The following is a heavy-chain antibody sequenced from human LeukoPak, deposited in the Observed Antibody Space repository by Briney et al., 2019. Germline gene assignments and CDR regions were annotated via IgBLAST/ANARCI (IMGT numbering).Heavy chain of an antibody. D-gene: IGHD2-2*01. V-gene: IGHV3-23*01. Sequence: PGGSLRLSCAASGFTFTTYGLSWVRQAPGKGLEWVSAISGSGGSTYYADSVKGRFTISRDNSKNTLYLQMNSLRAEDTAVYYRAKDVVGGEYFQHWGQGTLVTVSS. CDR3: AKDVVGGEYFQH. CDR2: ISGSGGST. J-gene: IGHJ1*01. CDR1: GFTFTTYG.